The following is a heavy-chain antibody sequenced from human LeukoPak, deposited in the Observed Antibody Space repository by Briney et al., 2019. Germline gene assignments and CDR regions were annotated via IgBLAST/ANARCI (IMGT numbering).Heavy chain of an antibody. Sequence: PGGSLRLSCTASGFTFGDYAMSWVRQAPGKGLEWVGFIRSKAYGGTTEYAASAKGRFTISRDDSKSIAYLQMNSLKTEDTAVYYCTRLRFLEWLFDYWGQGTLVTVSS. CDR1: GFTFGDYA. CDR3: TRLRFLEWLFDY. D-gene: IGHD3-3*01. V-gene: IGHV3-49*04. CDR2: IRSKAYGGTT. J-gene: IGHJ4*02.